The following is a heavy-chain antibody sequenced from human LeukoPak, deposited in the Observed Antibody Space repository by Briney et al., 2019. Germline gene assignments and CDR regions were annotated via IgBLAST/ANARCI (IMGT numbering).Heavy chain of an antibody. CDR2: ISAYNGNT. D-gene: IGHD2-21*01. CDR3: ARDSPYYYFDY. V-gene: IGHV1-18*04. J-gene: IGHJ4*02. CDR1: GNTFTDYY. Sequence: ASVKVSCKASGNTFTDYYMHWVRQAPGQGLEWMGWISAYNGNTNYAQKLQGRVTMTTDTSTSTAYMELRSLRSDDTAVYYCARDSPYYYFDYWGQGTLVTVSS.